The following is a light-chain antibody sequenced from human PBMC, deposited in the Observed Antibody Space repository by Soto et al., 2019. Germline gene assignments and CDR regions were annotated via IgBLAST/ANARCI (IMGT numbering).Light chain of an antibody. CDR3: SSYAGSNNLV. Sequence: QSVLTQPPSASGSPGQSVTISCTGTSSDIGGYDYVSWYQQHPGKAPKLIIYEVNKRPSGVPDRFSGSKSGNTASLIVSGLQAEDEAYYYCSSYAGSNNLVFAGGTKVTVL. CDR1: SSDIGGYDY. CDR2: EVN. J-gene: IGLJ3*02. V-gene: IGLV2-8*01.